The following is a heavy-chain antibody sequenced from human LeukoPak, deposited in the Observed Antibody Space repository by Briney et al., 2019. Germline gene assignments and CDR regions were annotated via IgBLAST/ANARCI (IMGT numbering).Heavy chain of an antibody. CDR2: IYHSGST. Sequence: SETLSLTCTVSGYPISSGYYWGWIRQPPGKGLEWIGSIYHSGSTYYNPSLKSRVTISVDTSKNQFSLKLSSVTAADTAVYYCARDFRSGWYHPGWFDPWGQGTLVTVSS. V-gene: IGHV4-38-2*02. J-gene: IGHJ5*02. CDR3: ARDFRSGWYHPGWFDP. CDR1: GYPISSGYY. D-gene: IGHD6-19*01.